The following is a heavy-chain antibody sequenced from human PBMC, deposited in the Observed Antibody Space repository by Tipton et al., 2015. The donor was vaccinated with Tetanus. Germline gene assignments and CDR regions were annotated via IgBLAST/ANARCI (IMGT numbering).Heavy chain of an antibody. J-gene: IGHJ5*02. CDR2: VYDSGTS. CDR3: ARGVAWYTPFGVALNWFDP. D-gene: IGHD3-3*01. V-gene: IGHV4-30-2*01. CDR1: GISVSAGRYA. Sequence: TLSLTCAVSGISVSAGRYAWSWIRQPPGKGLEWIGYVYDSGTSHYNPSLGDRVSMSLDRSKDQFSLKLSSVTAADTAVYFCARGVAWYTPFGVALNWFDPWGQGILVTVSS.